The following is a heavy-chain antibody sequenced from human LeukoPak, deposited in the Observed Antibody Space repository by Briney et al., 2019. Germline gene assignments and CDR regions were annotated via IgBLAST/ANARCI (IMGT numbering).Heavy chain of an antibody. CDR3: ARGSVPATI. J-gene: IGHJ4*02. V-gene: IGHV4-4*07. CDR2: IFASGST. D-gene: IGHD2-2*01. CDR1: GGSISNYY. Sequence: SETLSLTCTVSGGSISNYYWSWIRQPAGKGLEWIERIFASGSTDYNPSLKSRVTMSVDTSKNQFSLNLSSVTAADTAVYYCARGSVPATIWDQGTLVTVSS.